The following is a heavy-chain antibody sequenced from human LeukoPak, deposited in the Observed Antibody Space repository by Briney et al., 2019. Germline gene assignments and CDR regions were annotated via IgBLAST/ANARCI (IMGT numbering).Heavy chain of an antibody. CDR1: GYIFTSYY. D-gene: IGHD3-3*01. CDR3: ARGVPLRDFWSGRPFDY. J-gene: IGHJ4*02. Sequence: GASVKVSCKASGYIFTSYYVHWVRQAPGQGLEWMGWINPNSGGTNYAQKFQGWVTMTRDTSISTAYMELSRLRSDDTAVYYCARGVPLRDFWSGRPFDYWGQGTLVTVSS. V-gene: IGHV1-2*04. CDR2: INPNSGGT.